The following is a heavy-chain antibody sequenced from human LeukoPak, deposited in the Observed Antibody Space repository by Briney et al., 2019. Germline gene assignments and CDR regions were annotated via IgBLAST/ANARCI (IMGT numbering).Heavy chain of an antibody. Sequence: ASVKVSCKASGYTFIGYHMHWVRQAPGQGLEWMGRINPNSGDTNYAQNFQGRVTMTRDTSISTAYMELSRLRSDDTAVYYCARDYCSSTSCLFDYWGQGTLVTVSS. D-gene: IGHD2-2*01. CDR2: INPNSGDT. CDR1: GYTFIGYH. V-gene: IGHV1-2*06. J-gene: IGHJ4*02. CDR3: ARDYCSSTSCLFDY.